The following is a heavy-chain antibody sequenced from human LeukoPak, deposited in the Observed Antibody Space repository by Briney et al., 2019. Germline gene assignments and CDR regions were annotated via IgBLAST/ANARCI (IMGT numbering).Heavy chain of an antibody. D-gene: IGHD5-12*01. CDR2: INPSGGST. CDR1: GYTFTSYY. J-gene: IGHJ4*02. V-gene: IGHV1-46*01. Sequence: ASVKVSCKASGYTFTSYYMHWVRQAPGQGLVWMGIINPSGGSTSYAQKFQGRVTMTRNTSISTAYMELSSLRSEDTAVYYCARGGIVATPEDYWGQGTLVTVSS. CDR3: ARGGIVATPEDY.